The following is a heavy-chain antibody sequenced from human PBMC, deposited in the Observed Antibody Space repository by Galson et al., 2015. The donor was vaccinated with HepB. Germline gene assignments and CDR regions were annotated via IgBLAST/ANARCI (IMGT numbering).Heavy chain of an antibody. CDR2: TYYRSKWYN. Sequence: CAISGDSVSSNSAAWNWIRQSPSRGLEWLGRTYYRSKWYNDYAVSVKSRITINPDTSKNQFSLQLNSVTPEDTAVYYCARGTAVAHPNYYYYYGMDVWGQGTTVTVSS. J-gene: IGHJ6*02. D-gene: IGHD6-19*01. CDR3: ARGTAVAHPNYYYYYGMDV. CDR1: GDSVSSNSAA. V-gene: IGHV6-1*01.